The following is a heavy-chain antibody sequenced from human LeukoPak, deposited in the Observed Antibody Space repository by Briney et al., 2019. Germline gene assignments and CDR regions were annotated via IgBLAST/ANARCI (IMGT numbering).Heavy chain of an antibody. J-gene: IGHJ4*02. CDR1: GLTFSRYS. D-gene: IGHD3-10*01. CDR2: ISSSSSYI. CDR3: AKDIGSYYDY. Sequence: GGSLRLSCAASGLTFSRYSMNWVRQAPGKGLEWVSSISSSSSYIYYADSVKGRFTISRDNAKNSLSLQMNSLRAEDTAVYYCAKDIGSYYDYWGQGILVTVSS. V-gene: IGHV3-21*01.